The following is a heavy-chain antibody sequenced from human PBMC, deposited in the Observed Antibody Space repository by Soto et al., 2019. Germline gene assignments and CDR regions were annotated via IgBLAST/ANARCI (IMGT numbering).Heavy chain of an antibody. CDR1: GFTFSSYA. D-gene: IGHD2-15*01. J-gene: IGHJ4*02. CDR3: AKDRGVVVVAATPFDY. V-gene: IGHV3-23*01. Sequence: GGSLRLSCAASGFTFSSYAMSWVRQAPGKGLEWVSAISGSGGSTYYADSVKGRFTISRDNSKNTLYLQMNSLRAEDTAVFYCAKDRGVVVVAATPFDYWGQGTLVTVSS. CDR2: ISGSGGST.